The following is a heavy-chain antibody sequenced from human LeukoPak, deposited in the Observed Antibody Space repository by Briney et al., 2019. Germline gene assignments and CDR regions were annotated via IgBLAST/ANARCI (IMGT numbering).Heavy chain of an antibody. Sequence: GGSLRLSCAASGFTFSSCSMNWVRQAPGKGLEWVSSISSSSSYIYYADSVKGRFTISRDNAKNSLYLQMNSLRAEDTAVYYCARVGCSGGSCFGYFDYWGQGTLVTVSS. CDR2: ISSSSSYI. V-gene: IGHV3-21*01. J-gene: IGHJ4*02. D-gene: IGHD2-15*01. CDR1: GFTFSSCS. CDR3: ARVGCSGGSCFGYFDY.